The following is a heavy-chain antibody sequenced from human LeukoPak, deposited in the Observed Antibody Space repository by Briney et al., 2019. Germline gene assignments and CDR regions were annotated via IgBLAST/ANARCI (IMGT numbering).Heavy chain of an antibody. J-gene: IGHJ2*01. CDR1: GYTFTKYW. V-gene: IGHV5-51*01. CDR2: IHPGDSHT. D-gene: IGHD2-2*01. CDR3: ARQPGMTAKSWYFDL. Sequence: GESLEISCEGSGYTFTKYWIGWVRQMPGKGLEWMGIIHPGDSHTWYSPSFQGQVTISADKSISMAYLQWSSLKASDTAMCFCARQPGMTAKSWYFDLWGRGTLVTVSS.